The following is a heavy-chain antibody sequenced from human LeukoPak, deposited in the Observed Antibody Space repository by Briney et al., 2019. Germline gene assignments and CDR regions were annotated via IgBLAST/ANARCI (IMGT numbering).Heavy chain of an antibody. V-gene: IGHV1-18*01. D-gene: IGHD2-15*01. CDR3: ARYNGYCSGGSCYPLDY. J-gene: IGHJ4*02. CDR2: ISAYNGNT. CDR1: GYTFTSYG. Sequence: ASVKVSCKASGYTFTSYGISWVRQAPGQGLEWMGWISAYNGNTNYAQKLQGRVTMTTDTSTSTAYMELRSLRSDDTAVYYCARYNGYCSGGSCYPLDYWGQGTLVTVPS.